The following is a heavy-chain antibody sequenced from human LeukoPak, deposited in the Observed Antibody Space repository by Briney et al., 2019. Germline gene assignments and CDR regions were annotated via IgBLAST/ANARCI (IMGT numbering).Heavy chain of an antibody. J-gene: IGHJ5*02. CDR2: IYTSGST. Sequence: SETLSLTCTVSGGSISSYYWSWIRQPAGKGLEWIGRIYTSGSTNYNPSLKSRVTMSVDTSKNQFSLKLSSVTAADTAVYYCARDPSPRVYCSSTSCSPSWFDPWGQGTLVTVSS. V-gene: IGHV4-4*07. D-gene: IGHD2-2*01. CDR3: ARDPSPRVYCSSTSCSPSWFDP. CDR1: GGSISSYY.